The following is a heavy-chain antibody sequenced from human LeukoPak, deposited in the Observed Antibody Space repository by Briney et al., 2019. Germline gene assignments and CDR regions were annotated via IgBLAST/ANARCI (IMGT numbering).Heavy chain of an antibody. CDR2: IYYTGIT. V-gene: IGHV4-59*08. CDR1: GGSISSYY. J-gene: IGHJ6*02. CDR3: TRHDAVPVIGHGMGV. Sequence: SETLSLTCTVSGGSISSYYWSWIRQPPGKGLEWIGYIYYTGITNYNPSLESRVTISVDTSKNQFSLKLNSVTAADTAVYYCTRHDAVPVIGHGMGVWGQGATVTVSS. D-gene: IGHD3-16*02.